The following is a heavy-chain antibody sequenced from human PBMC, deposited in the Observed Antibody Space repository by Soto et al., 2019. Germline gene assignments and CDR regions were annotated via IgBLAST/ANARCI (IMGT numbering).Heavy chain of an antibody. CDR2: ISYDGSNK. CDR3: AKDPRYFDWLLHYPYYFDY. Sequence: PGGSLRLSCAASGFTFSSYGMHWVRQAPGKGLEWVAVISYDGSNKYYADSVKGRFTISRDNSKNTLYLQMNSLRAEDTAVYYCAKDPRYFDWLLHYPYYFDYWGQGTLVTVSS. J-gene: IGHJ4*02. V-gene: IGHV3-30*18. CDR1: GFTFSSYG. D-gene: IGHD3-9*01.